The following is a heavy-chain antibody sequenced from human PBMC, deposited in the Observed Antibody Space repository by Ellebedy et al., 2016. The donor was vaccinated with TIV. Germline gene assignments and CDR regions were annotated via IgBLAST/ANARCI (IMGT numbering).Heavy chain of an antibody. Sequence: ASVKVSCKASGYTFTSYGFSWVRQAPGKGLEWIGWISSNNGNTNYAQELQGRVTVTTDTSTSTAYMELRSLRSDDTAVYYCARDYCTSSSFSPNDYWGQGTLVTVSS. CDR1: GYTFTSYG. D-gene: IGHD2-2*01. CDR2: ISSNNGNT. J-gene: IGHJ4*02. V-gene: IGHV1-18*04. CDR3: ARDYCTSSSFSPNDY.